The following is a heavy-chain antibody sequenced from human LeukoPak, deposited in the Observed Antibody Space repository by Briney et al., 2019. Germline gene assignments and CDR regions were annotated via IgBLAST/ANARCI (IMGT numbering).Heavy chain of an antibody. Sequence: GGSLRLSCAASGFTFNTFNMNWVRQAPGKGLEWVSVISGSGGSTYYADSVKGRFTISRDNSKNTLYLQMNSLRAEDTAVYYCAKLSSSTSSTFDPWGQGTLVTVSS. J-gene: IGHJ5*02. CDR2: ISGSGGST. CDR3: AKLSSSTSSTFDP. CDR1: GFTFNTFN. D-gene: IGHD2-2*01. V-gene: IGHV3-23*01.